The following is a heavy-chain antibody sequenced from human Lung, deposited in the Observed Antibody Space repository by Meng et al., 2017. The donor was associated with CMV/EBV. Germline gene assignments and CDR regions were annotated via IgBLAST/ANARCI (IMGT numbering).Heavy chain of an antibody. D-gene: IGHD3-10*01. CDR3: AEAETDFGSDFDA. CDR1: GFTFSSYA. Sequence: SCAASGFTFSSYAMHWVRQAPGKGLEWVAAITFDGRYKHYADSVKGRFTISRDNYENSLNLQMNSLRAEDTAVYDCAEAETDFGSDFDAWAQGTXVTVSS. CDR2: ITFDGRYK. V-gene: IGHV3-30*18. J-gene: IGHJ3*01.